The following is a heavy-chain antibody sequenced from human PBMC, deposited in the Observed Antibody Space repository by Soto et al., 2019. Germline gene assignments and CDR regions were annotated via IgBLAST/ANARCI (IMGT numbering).Heavy chain of an antibody. CDR1: GGSISSYY. CDR3: ARLVRGCSSTSCYASSLDP. CDR2: IYYSGST. J-gene: IGHJ5*02. Sequence: SETLSLTCTVSGGSISSYYWGWIRQPPGKGLEWIGSIYYSGSTYYNPSLKSRVTISVDTSKNQFSLKLSSVTAADTAVYYCARLVRGCSSTSCYASSLDPWGQGTLVTVSS. D-gene: IGHD2-2*01. V-gene: IGHV4-39*01.